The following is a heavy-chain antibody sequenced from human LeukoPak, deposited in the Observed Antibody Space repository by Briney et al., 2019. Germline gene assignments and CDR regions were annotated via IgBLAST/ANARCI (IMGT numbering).Heavy chain of an antibody. CDR2: IIPIFGTA. CDR3: ARAGYSSGWYGGYFDY. V-gene: IGHV1-69*05. CDR1: VGTFSRYA. D-gene: IGHD6-19*01. Sequence: SVNVSCKASVGTFSRYAISWVRQAPGQGLEWMGGIIPIFGTANNVQRFQGRVTITTDEYTSTAYMELSSLRSEDTAVYYCARAGYSSGWYGGYFDYWGQGTLVTVSS. J-gene: IGHJ4*02.